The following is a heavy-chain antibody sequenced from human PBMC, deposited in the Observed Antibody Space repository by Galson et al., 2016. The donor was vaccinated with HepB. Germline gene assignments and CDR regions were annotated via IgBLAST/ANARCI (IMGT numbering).Heavy chain of an antibody. V-gene: IGHV4-30-2*01. J-gene: IGHJ4*02. D-gene: IGHD3-16*01. Sequence: TLSLTCVVSGGSISSSSYSWTWIRQPPGKALEWIGYVYHSGNSYYNPSFMSRATISVDRSKNQFSLKFPSVTAADTAVYYCARIGAASYFDYWGQGIRVTVSS. CDR2: VYHSGNS. CDR1: GGSISSSSYS. CDR3: ARIGAASYFDY.